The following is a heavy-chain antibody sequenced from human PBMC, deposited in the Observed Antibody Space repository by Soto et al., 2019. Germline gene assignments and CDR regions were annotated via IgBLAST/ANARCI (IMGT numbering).Heavy chain of an antibody. CDR2: IYCYDDK. CDR1: GFSLSTSGVG. CDR3: AHSGYGEAACSLGDEYFQH. V-gene: IGHV2-5*01. Sequence: QITLKESGPPLVKPTQTLTLTCNFSGFSLSTSGVGVGWIRQPPGTALEWLALIYCYDDKRYSPSLKSMLTITKDTYKNQVFLTMTNLDTVDKATYNCAHSGYGEAACSLGDEYFQHWGQGTLVTVSS. D-gene: IGHD6-13*01. J-gene: IGHJ1*01.